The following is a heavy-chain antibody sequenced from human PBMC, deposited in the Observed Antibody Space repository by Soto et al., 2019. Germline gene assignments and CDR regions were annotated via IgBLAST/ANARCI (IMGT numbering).Heavy chain of an antibody. D-gene: IGHD4-4*01. J-gene: IGHJ5*02. CDR2: IYHSGST. Sequence: PSETLSLTCTVSGVSISSGDYYWSWIRQPPGKGLEWIGYIYHSGSTYYNPSLKSRVTISVDRSKNQFSLKLSSVTAADTAVYYCARSSMTTISSVWFDPWGQGTLVTVSS. CDR3: ARSSMTTISSVWFDP. V-gene: IGHV4-30-2*01. CDR1: GVSISSGDYY.